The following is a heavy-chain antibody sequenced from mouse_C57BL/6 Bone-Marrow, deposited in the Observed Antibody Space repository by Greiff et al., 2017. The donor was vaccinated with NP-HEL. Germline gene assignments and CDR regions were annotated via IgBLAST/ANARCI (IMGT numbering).Heavy chain of an antibody. Sequence: QVQLQQPGAELVKPGASVKLSCKASGYTFTSYWMHWVKQRPGQGLEWIGMIHPNSGSTNYNEKFKSKATLTVDKSSSTAYMHLSSLTLEDSAVDDCARRFTTVVAFDYWGQGTTLTVSS. J-gene: IGHJ2*01. CDR2: IHPNSGST. V-gene: IGHV1-64*01. D-gene: IGHD1-1*01. CDR1: GYTFTSYW. CDR3: ARRFTTVVAFDY.